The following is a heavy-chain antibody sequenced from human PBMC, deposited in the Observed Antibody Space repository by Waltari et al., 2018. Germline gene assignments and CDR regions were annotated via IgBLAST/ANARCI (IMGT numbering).Heavy chain of an antibody. CDR2: IGQDGTTR. Sequence: EVQLVEFGGGLVQPGGSLRLSCAASGFNFNDYWMHWIRQAQEQGLVWVSQIGQDGTTRTHADAGKGRFTSSRDNTKNTLYLQMNRLRPEDTAVYYCARVGYPSSSLAFDIWGQGTMVTVSS. CDR1: GFNFNDYW. J-gene: IGHJ3*02. CDR3: ARVGYPSSSLAFDI. D-gene: IGHD6-6*01. V-gene: IGHV3-74*01.